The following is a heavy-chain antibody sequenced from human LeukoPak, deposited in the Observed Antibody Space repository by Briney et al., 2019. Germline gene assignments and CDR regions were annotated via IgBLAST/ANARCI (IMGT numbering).Heavy chain of an antibody. D-gene: IGHD2-15*01. Sequence: SVKVSCKASGGTFSSYAISWVRQAPGQGLEWMGRIIPIFGTANYAQKFQGRVTITTDESTSIAYMELSSLRSEDTAVYYCASPDCSGGSCYTEPNFDYWGQGTLVTVSS. J-gene: IGHJ4*02. V-gene: IGHV1-69*05. CDR2: IIPIFGTA. CDR1: GGTFSSYA. CDR3: ASPDCSGGSCYTEPNFDY.